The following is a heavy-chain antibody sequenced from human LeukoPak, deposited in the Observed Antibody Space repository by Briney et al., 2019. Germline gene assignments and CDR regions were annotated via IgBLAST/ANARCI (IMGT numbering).Heavy chain of an antibody. D-gene: IGHD2-15*01. J-gene: IGHJ4*02. CDR3: ARVWQCSYYFDY. CDR2: INHSGST. CDR1: GGSFSGYY. Sequence: PSETLSLTCAVYGGSFSGYYWSWIRQPPGKGREWIGEINHSGSTNYNPSLKSRATISVDTSKTQYSLKLSSVTAADTAVYCCARVWQCSYYFDYWGQGTLVTVSS. V-gene: IGHV4-34*01.